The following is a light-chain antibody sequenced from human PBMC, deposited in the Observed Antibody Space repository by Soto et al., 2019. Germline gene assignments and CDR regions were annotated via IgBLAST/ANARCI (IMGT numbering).Light chain of an antibody. CDR2: ALS. J-gene: IGKJ5*01. CDR1: QSLLDTDDGSTY. Sequence: EIVLTQTPLSLPVSPGEPASISCRSSQSLLDTDDGSTYLDWYLQKPGQSPQLLIYALSSRASGVPGRFSVSGSGTEFTLRMSRVKTEDVGVYYCMQHTDFPITFGQGTRLEIK. V-gene: IGKV2-40*01. CDR3: MQHTDFPIT.